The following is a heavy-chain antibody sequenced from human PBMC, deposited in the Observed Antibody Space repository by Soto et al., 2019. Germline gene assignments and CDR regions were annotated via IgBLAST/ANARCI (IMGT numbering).Heavy chain of an antibody. Sequence: GGSLRLSCAASGFTFSNAWMSWVRQAPGKGLEWVGRIKSKTDGGTTDYAAPGKGRFTISRDDSKKTLYLQMNSLKTEDTAVYYCTTATGGATIAFDYWGQGTLVTVSS. CDR1: GFTFSNAW. V-gene: IGHV3-15*01. D-gene: IGHD1-26*01. CDR2: IKSKTDGGTT. CDR3: TTATGGATIAFDY. J-gene: IGHJ4*02.